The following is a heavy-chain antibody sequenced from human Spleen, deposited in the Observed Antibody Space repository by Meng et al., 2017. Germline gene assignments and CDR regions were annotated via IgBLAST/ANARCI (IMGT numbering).Heavy chain of an antibody. J-gene: IGHJ5*02. CDR2: VYYSGIT. D-gene: IGHD3-16*01. V-gene: IGHV4-39*07. CDR3: ARDLWELRYKAPFDP. CDR1: GGCISSGRYY. Sequence: GWVPVTVKSSETLSFHCAVSGGCISSGRYYGNWIRQAPGKGLEWIGSVYYSGITYYNPSLESRVTISVDTSKNQFSLKLSSVTAADTAVYYCARDLWELRYKAPFDPWGQGILVTVSS.